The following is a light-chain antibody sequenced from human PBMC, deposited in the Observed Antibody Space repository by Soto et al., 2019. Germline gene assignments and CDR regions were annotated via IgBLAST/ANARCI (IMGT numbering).Light chain of an antibody. CDR3: QSYDSSLSVSYV. J-gene: IGLJ1*01. V-gene: IGLV1-40*01. CDR2: GNK. CDR1: SSNIGAGYD. Sequence: QSVLTEPPSVSVAPGQRVTGSCTGSSSNIGAGYDVHWYQQRPGTAPKLLIYGNKNRPSGVPDRFSGSKSGTSASLAITGLQAEDEADYYCQSYDSSLSVSYVFGTGTKVTVL.